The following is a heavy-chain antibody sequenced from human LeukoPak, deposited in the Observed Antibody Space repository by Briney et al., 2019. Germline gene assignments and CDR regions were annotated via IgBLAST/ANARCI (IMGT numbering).Heavy chain of an antibody. J-gene: IGHJ4*02. Sequence: GGSLRLSCAASGFTFSSYGMHWVRQAPGKGLEWVAVIWYDGSNKYYADSVKGRFTISRDNSKNTLYLQMNSLRAEDTAVYYCAKGGRGATDYYWGQGTLVTVSS. D-gene: IGHD1-26*01. CDR3: AKGGRGATDYY. V-gene: IGHV3-33*06. CDR1: GFTFSSYG. CDR2: IWYDGSNK.